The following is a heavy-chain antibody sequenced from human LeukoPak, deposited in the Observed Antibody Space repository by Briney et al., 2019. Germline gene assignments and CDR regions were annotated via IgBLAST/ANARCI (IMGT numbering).Heavy chain of an antibody. CDR2: IIPISNTR. CDR1: GGNFNNNA. Sequence: ASVKVSCKASGGNFNNNAITWVRQVPGQGPEWMGGIIPISNTRNYSPQFQGKVTISADESMSTVYMELTSLTSEDTAVYYCARGGDAAMRWFFDLWGQGTLVTVSS. D-gene: IGHD3-10*01. CDR3: ARGGDAAMRWFFDL. J-gene: IGHJ4*02. V-gene: IGHV1-69*13.